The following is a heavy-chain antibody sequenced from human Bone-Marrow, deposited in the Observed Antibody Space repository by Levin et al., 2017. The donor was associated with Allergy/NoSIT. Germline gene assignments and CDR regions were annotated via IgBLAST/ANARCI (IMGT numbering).Heavy chain of an antibody. CDR1: GFTFGDYA. CDR2: IRSKAYGGTT. V-gene: IGHV3-49*03. J-gene: IGHJ4*02. Sequence: GGSLRLSCTASGFTFGDYAMSWFRQAPGKGLEWVGFIRSKAYGGTTEYAASVKGRFTISRDDSKSIAYLQMNSLKTEDTAVYYCTRLHSGYDYAADYWGQGTLVTVSS. CDR3: TRLHSGYDYAADY. D-gene: IGHD5-12*01.